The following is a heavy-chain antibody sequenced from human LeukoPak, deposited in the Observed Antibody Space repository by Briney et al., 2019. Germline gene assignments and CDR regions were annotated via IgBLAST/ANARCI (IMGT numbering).Heavy chain of an antibody. V-gene: IGHV4-4*07. J-gene: IGHJ6*03. CDR3: ARAAFFTYDILTGTEDYYYHYMDV. D-gene: IGHD3-9*01. Sequence: PSETLSLTCTVSGGSISSYYWSWIRQPAGKGLEWIGRIYTSGSTNYNPSLKSRVTMSVDTSKNQFSLKLSSVTAADTAVYYCARAAFFTYDILTGTEDYYYHYMDVWGKGTTVTISS. CDR2: IYTSGST. CDR1: GGSISSYY.